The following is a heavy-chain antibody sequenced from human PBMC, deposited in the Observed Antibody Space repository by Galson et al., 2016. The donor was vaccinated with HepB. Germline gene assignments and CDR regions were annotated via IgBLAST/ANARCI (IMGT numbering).Heavy chain of an antibody. CDR3: ARDPYSMRVDVNDAFDI. CDR1: EFTFSSYS. J-gene: IGHJ3*02. D-gene: IGHD2/OR15-2a*01. V-gene: IGHV3-21*06. CDR2: ISSNSNYI. Sequence: LRLSCAASEFTFSSYSMNWVRQAPGKGLEWVSSISSNSNYIYYADSVKGRFTISRDNAKNSLYLQLNSLRVEDTAVYYCARDPYSMRVDVNDAFDIWGQGTTVTVSS.